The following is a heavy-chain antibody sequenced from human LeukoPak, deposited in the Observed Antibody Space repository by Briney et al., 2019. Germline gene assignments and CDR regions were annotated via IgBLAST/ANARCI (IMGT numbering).Heavy chain of an antibody. CDR2: IIPIFGTA. J-gene: IGHJ4*02. V-gene: IGHV1-69*13. CDR1: GGTFSSYA. D-gene: IGHD5-18*01. CDR3: ASQEEWDTAMNHPIDY. Sequence: GASVKVSCKASGGTFSSYAISWVRQAPGQGLEWMGGIIPIFGTANYAQKFQGRVTITADGSTSTAYMELSSLRSEDTAVYYCASQEEWDTAMNHPIDYWGQGTLVTVSS.